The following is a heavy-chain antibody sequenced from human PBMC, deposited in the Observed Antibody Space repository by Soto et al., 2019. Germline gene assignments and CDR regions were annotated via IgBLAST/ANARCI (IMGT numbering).Heavy chain of an antibody. CDR3: AQGRYPTMVSPLAQ. Sequence: EVQLVESGGGLVQPGRSLRLSCAASGFTFDDYAMHWVRQVPGKGLEWISGISWDSGTLGYAYSVKGRFIISRDDAKKSLFLQMNSLRGDDTALYYCAQGRYPTMVSPLAQWGQGTLVTVSS. CDR1: GFTFDDYA. D-gene: IGHD3-16*02. CDR2: ISWDSGTL. J-gene: IGHJ4*02. V-gene: IGHV3-9*01.